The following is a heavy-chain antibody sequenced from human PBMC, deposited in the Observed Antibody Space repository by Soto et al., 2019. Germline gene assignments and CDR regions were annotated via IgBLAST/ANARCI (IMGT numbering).Heavy chain of an antibody. CDR1: GFTFSSYS. CDR3: ARDTVAGRTYFDY. Sequence: GGSLRLSCAASGFTFSSYSMNWVRQAPGKGLEWVSYISSSSSTIYYADSVKGRFTISRDNAKNSLYLQMNSLRAEDTAVYYCARDTVAGRTYFDYWGQGTLVTVSS. J-gene: IGHJ4*02. D-gene: IGHD6-19*01. CDR2: ISSSSSTI. V-gene: IGHV3-48*01.